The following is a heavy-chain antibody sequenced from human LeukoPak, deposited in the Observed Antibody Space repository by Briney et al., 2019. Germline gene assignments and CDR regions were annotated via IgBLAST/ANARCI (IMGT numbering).Heavy chain of an antibody. D-gene: IGHD3-22*01. CDR1: GGTFSSYA. V-gene: IGHV1-69*13. Sequence: ASVKVSCKASGGTFSSYAISWVRQAPGQGLEWMGGMIPIFGTANYAQKFQGRVTITADESTSTAYMELSSLRSEDTAVYYCARRGYYYDSSGRYYYGMDVWGQGTPVIVSS. J-gene: IGHJ6*02. CDR2: MIPIFGTA. CDR3: ARRGYYYDSSGRYYYGMDV.